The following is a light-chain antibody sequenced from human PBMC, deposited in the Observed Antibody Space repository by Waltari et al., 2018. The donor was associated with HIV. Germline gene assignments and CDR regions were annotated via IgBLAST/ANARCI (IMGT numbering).Light chain of an antibody. V-gene: IGLV2-14*01. Sequence: QSALTQPAFVSGSRGESITISCTGTGSDVGGSNYVSWYQQQPGKAPKLLIYAVSNRPSGVSNRFSGSKSGNTASLTVSGLQTEDEADYYCSSYTNRVTWVFGGGTRLTVL. CDR1: GSDVGGSNY. CDR3: SSYTNRVTWV. CDR2: AVS. J-gene: IGLJ3*02.